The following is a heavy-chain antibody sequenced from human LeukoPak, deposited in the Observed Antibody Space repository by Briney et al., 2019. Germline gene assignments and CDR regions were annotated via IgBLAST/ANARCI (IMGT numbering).Heavy chain of an antibody. CDR3: ARAYCSSTSCYYYYYYMDV. D-gene: IGHD2-2*01. V-gene: IGHV1-2*02. CDR1: GYTFTGYY. J-gene: IGHJ6*03. Sequence: ASLKVSCKASGYTFTGYYMHWVRQAPGQGLEWMGWINPNSGGTNYAQKFQGRVTMTRDTSISTAYMELSRLRSDDTAVYYCARAYCSSTSCYYYYYYMDVWGKGTTVTVSS. CDR2: INPNSGGT.